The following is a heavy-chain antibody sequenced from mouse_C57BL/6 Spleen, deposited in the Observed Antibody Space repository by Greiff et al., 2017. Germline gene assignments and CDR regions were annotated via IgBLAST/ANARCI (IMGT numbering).Heavy chain of an antibody. V-gene: IGHV1-72*01. CDR2: IDPNGGGT. CDR1: GYTFTSYW. J-gene: IGHJ3*01. CDR3: ARYYTPGIAWFAY. Sequence: QVQLQQPGAELVKPGASVKLSCKASGYTFTSYWMHWVKQRPGRGLEWIGRIDPNGGGTTYNEKFKSKATLTVDNPSSTAYMQLSSLTSEDSAVYYCARYYTPGIAWFAYWGQGTLVTVSA. D-gene: IGHD2-12*01.